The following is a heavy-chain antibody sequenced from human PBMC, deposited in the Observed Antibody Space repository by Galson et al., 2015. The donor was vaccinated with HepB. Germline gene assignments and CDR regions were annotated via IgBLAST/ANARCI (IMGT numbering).Heavy chain of an antibody. CDR2: LSAYNGNT. V-gene: IGHV1-18*03. Sequence: SVKVSCKASGYTFTSYGISWVRQPPLQVLERIGWLSAYNGNTNYAQKLHGRVTITTDTSTSTAYMELRRLRSDDMAVYYCARGGVAGKDYWGQGTLVNVYS. J-gene: IGHJ4*02. CDR3: ARGGVAGKDY. CDR1: GYTFTSYG. D-gene: IGHD6-19*01.